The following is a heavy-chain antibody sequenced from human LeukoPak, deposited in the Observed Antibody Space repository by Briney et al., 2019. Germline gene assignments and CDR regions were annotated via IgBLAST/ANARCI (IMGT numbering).Heavy chain of an antibody. D-gene: IGHD1-26*01. CDR3: ARDLALYSGSPGAFDI. CDR1: GYTFTSYG. V-gene: IGHV1-18*01. Sequence: ASVKVSCKASGYTFTSYGISWVRQAPGQRLEWMGWISAYNGNTNYAQKLQRRVTMTTDTSTSPAYMELRSLRSDDTAVYYCARDLALYSGSPGAFDIWGQGTMVTVSS. CDR2: ISAYNGNT. J-gene: IGHJ3*02.